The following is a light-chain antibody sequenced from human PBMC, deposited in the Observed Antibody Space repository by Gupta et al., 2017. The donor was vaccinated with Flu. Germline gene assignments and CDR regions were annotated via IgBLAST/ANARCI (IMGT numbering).Light chain of an antibody. J-gene: IGLJ2*01. CDR2: DET. V-gene: IGLV3-21*02. Sequence: SYVLTQPPSVSVAPGQTARITCGGNNIGSQRVHWYQQKPGQAPALVVYDETYRPSGIPERFSGSNAGNTATLTISRVEAGDEADYYCQVWDSSSDHRIFGGGTKMTVL. CDR3: QVWDSSSDHRI. CDR1: NIGSQR.